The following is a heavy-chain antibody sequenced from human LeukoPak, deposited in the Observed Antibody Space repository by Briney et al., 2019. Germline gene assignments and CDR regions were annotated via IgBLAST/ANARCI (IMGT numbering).Heavy chain of an antibody. D-gene: IGHD3-22*01. J-gene: IGHJ4*02. V-gene: IGHV1-69*05. Sequence: SVKVSCKASGGTFSSYAISWVRQAPGQGLEWMGRIIPIFGTANYAQKFQGRVTITTDESTSTAYMELSSLRSEDTAVYYCASHLTMIVDPWYFDYWGKGTLVTVSS. CDR3: ASHLTMIVDPWYFDY. CDR2: IIPIFGTA. CDR1: GGTFSSYA.